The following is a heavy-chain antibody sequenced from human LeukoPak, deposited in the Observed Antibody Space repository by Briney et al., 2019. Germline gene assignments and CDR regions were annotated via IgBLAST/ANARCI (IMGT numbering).Heavy chain of an antibody. Sequence: GGSLRLSCAASGFTFSSYAMSWVRQAPGKGLEWVSTISSSGGSTYYADSVKGRFTISRDNFKNTLYLQMNRLRAEDTAVYYCAKYVLSGYYDSGFGFWGQGTLVTVSS. CDR2: ISSSGGST. D-gene: IGHD3-22*01. V-gene: IGHV3-23*01. J-gene: IGHJ4*02. CDR3: AKYVLSGYYDSGFGF. CDR1: GFTFSSYA.